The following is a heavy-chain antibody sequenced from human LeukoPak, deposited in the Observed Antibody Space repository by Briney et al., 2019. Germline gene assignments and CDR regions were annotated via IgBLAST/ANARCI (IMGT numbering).Heavy chain of an antibody. V-gene: IGHV1-69*04. D-gene: IGHD3-22*01. CDR3: ARDFYYDSSGYLH. CDR1: GGTFSSYA. Sequence: ASVKVSCKASGGTFSSYAISWVRQAPGQGLEWMGRIIPILGIANYAQKFQGRVTITADKSTSTAYMELSSLRSEDTAVYYCARDFYYDSSGYLHGGQETLVTVFS. J-gene: IGHJ4*02. CDR2: IIPILGIA.